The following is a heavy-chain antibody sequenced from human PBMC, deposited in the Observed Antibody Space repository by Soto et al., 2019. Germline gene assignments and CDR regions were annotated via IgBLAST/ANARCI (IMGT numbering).Heavy chain of an antibody. J-gene: IGHJ4*02. CDR2: IIPIFGTA. Sequence: QVQLVQSGAEVKKPGSSVKVSCKASGGTFSSYAISWVRQAPGQGLAWMGGIIPIFGTANYEQKFQGRVTITADESTSTAYMEMSSLRSEDTAVYYCARERTRIAAAGTAYFDYWGQGTLVTVSS. CDR3: ARERTRIAAAGTAYFDY. D-gene: IGHD6-13*01. CDR1: GGTFSSYA. V-gene: IGHV1-69*01.